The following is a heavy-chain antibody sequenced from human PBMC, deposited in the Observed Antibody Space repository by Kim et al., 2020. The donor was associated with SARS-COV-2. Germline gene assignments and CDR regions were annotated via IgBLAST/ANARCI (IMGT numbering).Heavy chain of an antibody. CDR3: AKDHPASGWPTFDC. Sequence: YAASEKGRFTISRDKSQNTVFLQMNRQRAEDSALYFCAKDHPASGWPTFDCWGQGTLVTVSS. D-gene: IGHD6-19*01. V-gene: IGHV3-23*01. J-gene: IGHJ4*02.